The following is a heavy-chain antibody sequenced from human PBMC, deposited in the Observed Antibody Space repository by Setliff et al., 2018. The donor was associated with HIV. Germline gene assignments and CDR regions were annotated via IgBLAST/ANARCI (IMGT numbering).Heavy chain of an antibody. J-gene: IGHJ4*02. Sequence: SETLSLTCTVPGGSISSSSYYWGWIRQPPGKGLEWIGSIYYSGSTYYNPSLKSRVTISVDTSKNQFSLKLSSVTAADTAVYYCARVLSYYDILTGYYPGGNYFDYWGQGTLVTVSS. CDR1: GGSISSSSYY. D-gene: IGHD3-9*01. CDR3: ARVLSYYDILTGYYPGGNYFDY. V-gene: IGHV4-39*07. CDR2: IYYSGST.